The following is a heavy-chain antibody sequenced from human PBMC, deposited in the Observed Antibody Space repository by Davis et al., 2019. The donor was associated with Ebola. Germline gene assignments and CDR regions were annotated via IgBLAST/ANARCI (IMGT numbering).Heavy chain of an antibody. CDR3: ATLKTVADTSFDA. CDR2: VNPGGTGT. CDR1: GITFRSYW. D-gene: IGHD1-1*01. Sequence: GESLKISCATSGITFRSYWMSWVRQVPGKGLVWVARVNPGGTGTNYVDSVQGRFSISRDNTKNTMSLVMNNLRPEDAGVYYCATLKTVADTSFDAWGQGTLVSVSS. J-gene: IGHJ4*02. V-gene: IGHV3-74*01.